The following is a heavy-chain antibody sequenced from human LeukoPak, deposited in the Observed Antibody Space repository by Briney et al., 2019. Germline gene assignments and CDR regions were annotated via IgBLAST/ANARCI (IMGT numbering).Heavy chain of an antibody. V-gene: IGHV3-7*01. J-gene: IGHJ4*02. CDR3: ARTDPASLGYFDY. CDR1: GFTFSSYS. D-gene: IGHD6-25*01. CDR2: IKKDGSVE. Sequence: GGSLRLSCAASGFTFSSYSMNWVRQAPGKGLEWVANIKKDGSVEKYVDSVKDRFTISRDNAKNSLYLQVNSLRVEDTAMYYCARTDPASLGYFDYWGQGILVTVSS.